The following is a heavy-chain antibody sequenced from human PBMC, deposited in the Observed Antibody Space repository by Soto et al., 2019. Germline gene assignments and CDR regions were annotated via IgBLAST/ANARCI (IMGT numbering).Heavy chain of an antibody. CDR3: TKALYCSIARCYSGGDSCHG. CDR2: ISSNGGSTYHTGAT. J-gene: IGHJ3*01. V-gene: IGHV3-23*01. CDR1: GFNFRSYA. Sequence: GRSLRLSCTASGFNFRSYAMSWVRQAPGKGLECVSIISSNGGSTYHTGATYYADSVRGRFTISRDNSKKTLYLQMSSRRADDTAVYCCTKALYCSIARCYSGGDSCHGWGRGTRVT. D-gene: IGHD2-2*01.